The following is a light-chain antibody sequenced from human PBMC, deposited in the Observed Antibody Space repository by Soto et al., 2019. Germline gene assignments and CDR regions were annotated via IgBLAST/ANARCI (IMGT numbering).Light chain of an antibody. CDR3: QHYNSYSEA. CDR1: QSISNH. Sequence: DVHMTQXPSSLSAXLXDXXIXXXLASQSISNHLNWYQQKPGKAPKLLIFAASSLQSGVPSRFSGSGSGTEFTLTISSLQPDDFATYYCQHYNSYSEAFGQGTKVDI. CDR2: AAS. V-gene: IGKV1-39*01. J-gene: IGKJ1*01.